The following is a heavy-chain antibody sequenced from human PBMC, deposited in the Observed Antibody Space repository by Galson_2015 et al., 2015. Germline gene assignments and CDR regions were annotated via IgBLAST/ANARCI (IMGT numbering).Heavy chain of an antibody. CDR2: ISSSSSYT. J-gene: IGHJ3*02. V-gene: IGHV3-21*01. Sequence: SLRLSCAASGFTFSSYSMNWVRQAPGKGLEWVSSISSSSSYTYYADSVKGRFTISRDNAKNSLYLQMNSLRAEDTAVYYCARDLAVAGTRGAFDIWGQGTMVTVSS. D-gene: IGHD6-19*01. CDR3: ARDLAVAGTRGAFDI. CDR1: GFTFSSYS.